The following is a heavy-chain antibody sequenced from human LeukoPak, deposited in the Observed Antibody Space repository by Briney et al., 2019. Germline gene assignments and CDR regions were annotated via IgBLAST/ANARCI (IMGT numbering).Heavy chain of an antibody. V-gene: IGHV4-34*01. J-gene: IGHJ4*02. CDR3: ARSYASSGYYYARGDAPYYFDY. D-gene: IGHD3-22*01. CDR2: INHSGST. Sequence: SETLSLTCAVYGGSFSGYYWSWIRQPPGKGLEWSGEINHSGSTNYNPSLKSRVTISVDTSKNQFSLKLSSVTAADTAVYYCARSYASSGYYYARGDAPYYFDYWGQGTLVTVSS. CDR1: GGSFSGYY.